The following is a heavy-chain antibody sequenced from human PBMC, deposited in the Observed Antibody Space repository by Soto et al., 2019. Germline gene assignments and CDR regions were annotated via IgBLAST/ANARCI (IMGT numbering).Heavy chain of an antibody. D-gene: IGHD1-1*01. Sequence: SVKVSCKASGCTFSSYAISWVRQAPGQGLEWMGGIIPIFGTANYAQKFQGRVTITADESTSTAYMELSSLRSEDTAVYYCARSGRGYYYYYGMAVWGQGTTVTVSS. CDR1: GCTFSSYA. V-gene: IGHV1-69*13. CDR2: IIPIFGTA. CDR3: ARSGRGYYYYYGMAV. J-gene: IGHJ6*02.